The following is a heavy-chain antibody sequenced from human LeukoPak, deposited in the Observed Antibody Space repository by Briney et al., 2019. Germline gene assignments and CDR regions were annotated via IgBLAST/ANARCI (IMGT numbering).Heavy chain of an antibody. D-gene: IGHD6-13*01. CDR2: IKQDGSEK. Sequence: PGGSLRLSCAASGFTFSSYWMSWVRQAPGKGLEWVANIKQDGSEKYYVDSVKGRFTISRDNAKNSLYLQMNSLRAEDTAVYYCAREGSTRPGDFDYWGQGTLVTVSS. CDR3: AREGSTRPGDFDY. CDR1: GFTFSSYW. V-gene: IGHV3-7*03. J-gene: IGHJ4*02.